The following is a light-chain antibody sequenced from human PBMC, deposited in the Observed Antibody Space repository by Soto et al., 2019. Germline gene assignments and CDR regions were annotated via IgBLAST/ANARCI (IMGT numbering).Light chain of an antibody. J-gene: IGKJ5*01. V-gene: IGKV1-5*03. Sequence: DIQMTQSPSTLSASVGDRVTISCRASQSIRSELAWYQQKPGKAPKLLIYKASNLESGVPSRFSGSGSGTEFTLTVSSLQPDDFATYYCLQYDNYPLIFGGGTRLEIK. CDR1: QSIRSE. CDR2: KAS. CDR3: LQYDNYPLI.